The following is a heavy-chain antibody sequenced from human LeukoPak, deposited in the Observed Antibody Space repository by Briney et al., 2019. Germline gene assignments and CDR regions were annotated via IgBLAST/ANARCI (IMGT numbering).Heavy chain of an antibody. D-gene: IGHD3-10*01. V-gene: IGHV1-8*02. CDR2: MNPNSGNT. CDR3: ARRITMVRGVIITFGY. CDR1: GYTFTSYD. Sequence: ASVKVSCTASGYTFTSYDINWVRQATGQGLEWMGWMNPNSGNTGYAQKFQGRVTMTRNTSISTAYMELSSLRSEDTAVYYCARRITMVRGVIITFGYWGQGTLVTVSS. J-gene: IGHJ4*02.